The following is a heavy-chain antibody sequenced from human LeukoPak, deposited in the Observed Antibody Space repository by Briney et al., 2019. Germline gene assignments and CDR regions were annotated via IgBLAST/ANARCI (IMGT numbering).Heavy chain of an antibody. V-gene: IGHV3-30-3*01. J-gene: IGHJ4*02. Sequence: GGSLRLSCAASGFTFSSYAMHWVRQAPGKGLEWVAVISYDGSNKYYADSVKGRFTISRDNSKNTLYLQMNRLRAEDTAVYYCARDFTILDYGDYFFDYWGQGTLVTVSS. D-gene: IGHD4-17*01. CDR3: ARDFTILDYGDYFFDY. CDR2: ISYDGSNK. CDR1: GFTFSSYA.